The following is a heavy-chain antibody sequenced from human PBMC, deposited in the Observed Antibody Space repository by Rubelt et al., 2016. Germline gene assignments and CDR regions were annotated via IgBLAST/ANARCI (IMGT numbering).Heavy chain of an antibody. D-gene: IGHD1-14*01. J-gene: IGHJ3*01. CDR1: GYSFTSYW. CDR2: IDPSDSFT. V-gene: IGHV5-10-1*01. Sequence: EVQLVQFGAEVKKPGESLRISCKGSGYSFTSYWISWVRQMPGKGLEWMGRIDPSDSFTNYSPSFPGHATSSADKSLSTAYLQWSSLKASDTAMYYCARPWELGTNVGAFDLWGQGTMVTVSS. CDR3: ARPWELGTNVGAFDL.